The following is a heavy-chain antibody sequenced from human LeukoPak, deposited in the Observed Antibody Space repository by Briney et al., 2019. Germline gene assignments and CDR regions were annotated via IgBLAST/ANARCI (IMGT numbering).Heavy chain of an antibody. J-gene: IGHJ4*02. D-gene: IGHD2-2*01. CDR1: GFTLSSYA. CDR2: ISGSGGST. CDR3: AKDLGYCSSTSCYLSGFDY. V-gene: IGHV3-23*01. Sequence: GGSLRLSCAASGFTLSSYAMSWVRQAPGKGLEWVSAISGSGGSTYYADSVKGRFTISRDNSKNTLYLQMNSLRAEDTAVYYCAKDLGYCSSTSCYLSGFDYWGQGTLVTVSS.